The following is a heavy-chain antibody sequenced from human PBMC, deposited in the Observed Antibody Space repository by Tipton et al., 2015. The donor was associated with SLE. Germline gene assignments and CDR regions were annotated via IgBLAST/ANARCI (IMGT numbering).Heavy chain of an antibody. CDR3: ARDDSGPIDAFDI. CDR2: INHSGST. CDR1: GGSFSGYY. J-gene: IGHJ3*02. D-gene: IGHD1-1*01. Sequence: TLSLTCAVYGGSFSGYYWSWIRQPPGKGLEWIGEINHSGSTNYNPSLKSRVTISVDTSKNQFSLKLSSVTAADTAVYYCARDDSGPIDAFDIWGQGTMVTVSS. V-gene: IGHV4-34*01.